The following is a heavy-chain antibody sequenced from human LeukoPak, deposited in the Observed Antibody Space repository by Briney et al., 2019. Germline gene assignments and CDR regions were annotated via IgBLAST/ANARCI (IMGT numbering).Heavy chain of an antibody. V-gene: IGHV3-23*01. J-gene: IGHJ4*02. D-gene: IGHD2-2*01. Sequence: GGSLRLSCAASGFTFDDYAMHWVRQAPGKGLEWVSAISGSGGSTYYADSVKGRFTISRDNSKNTLYLQMNSLRAEDTAVYYCAKAGGIVVVPAAPNTYFDYWGQGTLVTVSS. CDR3: AKAGGIVVVPAAPNTYFDY. CDR1: GFTFDDYA. CDR2: ISGSGGST.